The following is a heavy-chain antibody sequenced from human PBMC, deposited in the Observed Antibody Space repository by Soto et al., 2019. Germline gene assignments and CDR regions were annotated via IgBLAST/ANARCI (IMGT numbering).Heavy chain of an antibody. Sequence: GESLKISCQGSGYTFTVHWISWVRQMPGKGLEWMGRIDPSDSYTDYSPTVQGHVTMSADKSINTAYLQWSSLQASDTAVYYCTRHTGYDSSLDYWGQGTLVTVS. CDR2: IDPSDSYT. D-gene: IGHD5-12*01. J-gene: IGHJ4*02. CDR1: GYTFTVHW. V-gene: IGHV5-10-1*01. CDR3: TRHTGYDSSLDY.